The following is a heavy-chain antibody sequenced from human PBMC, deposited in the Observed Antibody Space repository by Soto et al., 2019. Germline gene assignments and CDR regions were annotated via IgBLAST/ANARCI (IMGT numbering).Heavy chain of an antibody. CDR2: ISYDGIDK. CDR3: EKDTEERAAVTEPDY. J-gene: IGHJ4*01. D-gene: IGHD6-13*01. Sequence: GGSLRLCCAVSGTTFRNYGMHCVRQAPGKGLELLAVISYDGIDKYYADSVKGRFTISRDNFQNTLYLQMDRLRPEDTAVYYCEKDTEERAAVTEPDYWGDGTLVPVSS. CDR1: GTTFRNYG. V-gene: IGHV3-30*18.